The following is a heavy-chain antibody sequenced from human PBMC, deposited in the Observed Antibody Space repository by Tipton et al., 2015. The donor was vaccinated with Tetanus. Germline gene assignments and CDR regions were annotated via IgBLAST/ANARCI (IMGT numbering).Heavy chain of an antibody. D-gene: IGHD4-11*01. J-gene: IGHJ6*02. CDR3: ARHAVTTVTRNYYYYYGMDV. CDR2: IYYSGST. CDR1: GGSISSSSYY. V-gene: IGHV4-39*01. Sequence: TLSLTCTVSGGSISSSSYYWGWIRQPPGKGLEWIGSIYYSGSTYYTPSLKSRVTISVDTSKNQFSLKLSSVTAADTAVYYCARHAVTTVTRNYYYYYGMDVWGQGTTVTVSS.